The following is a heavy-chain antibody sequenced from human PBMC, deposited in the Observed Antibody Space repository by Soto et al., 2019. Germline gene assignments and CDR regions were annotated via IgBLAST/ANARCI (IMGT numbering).Heavy chain of an antibody. CDR3: ARRRRKLGYCSSTSCYIMDV. CDR1: GYTFTSYD. V-gene: IGHV1-8*01. D-gene: IGHD2-2*02. J-gene: IGHJ6*02. Sequence: ASVKVSCKASGYTFTSYDINWVRQATGQGLEWMGWMNPNSGNTGCAQKFQGRVTMTRNTSISTAYMELSSLRSEDTAVYYCARRRRKLGYCSSTSCYIMDVWGQGTTVTVSS. CDR2: MNPNSGNT.